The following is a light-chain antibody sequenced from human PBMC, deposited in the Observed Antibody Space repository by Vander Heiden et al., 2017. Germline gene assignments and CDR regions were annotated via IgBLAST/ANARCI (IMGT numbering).Light chain of an antibody. J-gene: IGKJ1*01. CDR2: DAS. V-gene: IGKV3-15*01. CDR1: QSINNK. Sequence: EVVMRQSPATLSVSPGERATLSCRASQSINNKLAWYQQKPGQAPRLVIYDASSRATGIPARFSGSGSGTEFTLTISSLQSEDFAVYYCQQYDKRFQTFGQGTKVEIK. CDR3: QQYDKRFQT.